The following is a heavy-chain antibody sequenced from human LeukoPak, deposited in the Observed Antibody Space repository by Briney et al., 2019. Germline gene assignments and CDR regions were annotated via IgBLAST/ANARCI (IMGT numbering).Heavy chain of an antibody. Sequence: GGGDSTYYADSVKGRFTISRDNSKNTLYLQLNSLRAEDTAIYYCAKSGGGSGTNYWGQGTLVTVSS. V-gene: IGHV3-23*01. D-gene: IGHD3-10*01. CDR2: GGGDST. J-gene: IGHJ4*02. CDR3: AKSGGGSGTNY.